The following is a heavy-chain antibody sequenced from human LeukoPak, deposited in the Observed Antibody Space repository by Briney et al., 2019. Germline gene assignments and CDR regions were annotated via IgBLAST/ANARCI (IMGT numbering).Heavy chain of an antibody. D-gene: IGHD5-12*01. CDR3: ARDQVYSGYDFFDY. CDR1: GFTFSSCS. J-gene: IGHJ4*02. CDR2: ISSSSSYI. Sequence: GGSLRLSCAASGFTFSSCSMNWVRQAPGKGLEWVSSISSSSSYIYYADSVKGRFTISRDNAKNSLYLQMNSLRAEDTAVYYCARDQVYSGYDFFDYWGQGTLVTVSS. V-gene: IGHV3-21*01.